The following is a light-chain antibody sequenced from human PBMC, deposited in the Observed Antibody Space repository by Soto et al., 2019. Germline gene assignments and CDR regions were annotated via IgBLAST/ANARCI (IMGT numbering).Light chain of an antibody. J-gene: IGKJ5*01. CDR2: DAS. CDR1: QSVSSN. CDR3: QQYHNWPIT. Sequence: EIVIAQVSGTPCVSPGERGTPSCRASQSVSSNLAWHQQKPGQAPRILMYDASTRATGIPARFSGSGSGTEFTLTISSLQSEDFAVYYCQQYHNWPITFGQGTRLEIK. V-gene: IGKV3-15*01.